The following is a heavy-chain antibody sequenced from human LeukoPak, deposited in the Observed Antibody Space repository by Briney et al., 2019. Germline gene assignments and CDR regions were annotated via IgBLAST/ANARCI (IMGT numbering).Heavy chain of an antibody. CDR2: ISWNSGSI. D-gene: IGHD2-15*01. Sequence: GRSLRLSCAASGFTFDDYAMHWVRHAPGKGLEWVSGISWNSGSIGYADSVKGRFTISRDNAKNSLYLQMNSLRAEDTALYYCAKGIVVVVAATYFDYWGQGTLVTVSS. J-gene: IGHJ4*02. V-gene: IGHV3-9*01. CDR3: AKGIVVVVAATYFDY. CDR1: GFTFDDYA.